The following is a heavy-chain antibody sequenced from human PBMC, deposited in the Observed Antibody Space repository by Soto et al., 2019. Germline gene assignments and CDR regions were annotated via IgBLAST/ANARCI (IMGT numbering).Heavy chain of an antibody. J-gene: IGHJ4*01. CDR3: AKGGIVVVVAAGFDY. V-gene: IGHV3-23*01. D-gene: IGHD2-15*01. Sequence: EVQMLESGGGLVQPGGSLRLSCAASGFTFSSYAMSWVRQAPGKGLEWVSAISGSGGSTYYADSVKGRFTISRDNSKNTLYLQMNSLRAEDTAVYYCAKGGIVVVVAAGFDYWGQEPWSPSPQ. CDR1: GFTFSSYA. CDR2: ISGSGGST.